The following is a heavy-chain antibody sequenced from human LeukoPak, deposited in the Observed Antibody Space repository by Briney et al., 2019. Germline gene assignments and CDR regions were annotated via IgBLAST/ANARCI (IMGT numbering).Heavy chain of an antibody. CDR2: ISAYTGNT. CDR1: GYTFTSYG. Sequence: ASAKLSCKASGYTFTSYGISWVRQAPGQGLEWMGWISAYTGNTNQAQKLQGRVTMTTDTSTSTAYMELSCVKSGDTAVYYCAAGYYGSGSNPGYDYWGQGALVTVSS. D-gene: IGHD3-10*01. V-gene: IGHV1-18*01. CDR3: AAGYYGSGSNPGYDY. J-gene: IGHJ4*02.